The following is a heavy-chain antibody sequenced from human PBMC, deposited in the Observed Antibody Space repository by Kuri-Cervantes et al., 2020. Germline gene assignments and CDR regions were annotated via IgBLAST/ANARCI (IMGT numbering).Heavy chain of an antibody. D-gene: IGHD6-13*01. J-gene: IGHJ4*02. CDR2: ISYDGSNK. CDR1: GFTFSSYA. Sequence: GGSLRLSCAASGFTFSSYAMHWVRQAPGKGLEWVAVISYDGSNKYYADSVKGRFTISRDNSKNTLYPQMNSLRAEDTAVYYCARDHRGAAAGSRAYFDYWGQGTLVTVSS. CDR3: ARDHRGAAAGSRAYFDY. V-gene: IGHV3-30-3*01.